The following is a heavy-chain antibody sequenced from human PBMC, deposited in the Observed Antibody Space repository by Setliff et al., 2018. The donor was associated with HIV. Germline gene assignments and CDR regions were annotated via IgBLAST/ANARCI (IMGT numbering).Heavy chain of an antibody. CDR2: IYYSGST. Sequence: SETLSLTCTVSGGSITNYYWSWIRQPPGKGLEWIGFIYYSGSTNYNPSLKSRVTISVDTSKHQFSLKLSSVTAADTAFYYCARHARSITMTTDWYFDLWGRGTLVTVSS. J-gene: IGHJ2*01. D-gene: IGHD3-22*01. V-gene: IGHV4-59*08. CDR3: ARHARSITMTTDWYFDL. CDR1: GGSITNYY.